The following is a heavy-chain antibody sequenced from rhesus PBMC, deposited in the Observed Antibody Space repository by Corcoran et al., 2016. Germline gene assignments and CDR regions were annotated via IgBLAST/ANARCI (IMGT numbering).Heavy chain of an antibody. V-gene: IGHV3-59*01. Sequence: EVRRVESGGGLAKPGGSLRLSCAASGFTCRANCMHWVRQASGKGLEWLARISNGGGSTWYADSVKGRFTISRENAKNTLYLQMDSLRADDTAVYYCSGSWSMDFWGQGVLVTVSS. CDR1: GFTCRANC. CDR2: ISNGGGST. J-gene: IGHJ4*01. CDR3: SGSWSMDF. D-gene: IGHD6-13*01.